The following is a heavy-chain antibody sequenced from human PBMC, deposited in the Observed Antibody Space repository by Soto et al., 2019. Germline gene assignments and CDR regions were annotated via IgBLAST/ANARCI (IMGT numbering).Heavy chain of an antibody. J-gene: IGHJ6*02. Sequence: QVQLQESGPGLVKPSQTLSLTCTVSGGSINSGGYYWSWIRQHPGKGLEWIGYIYYGGSTHYNPSLKRRLTISADTSKNQFSLKLSSVTAADTAVYYCALSSYPLYYGMDVWGRGTTVTVSS. CDR1: GGSINSGGYY. D-gene: IGHD3-10*01. CDR3: ALSSYPLYYGMDV. V-gene: IGHV4-31*03. CDR2: IYYGGST.